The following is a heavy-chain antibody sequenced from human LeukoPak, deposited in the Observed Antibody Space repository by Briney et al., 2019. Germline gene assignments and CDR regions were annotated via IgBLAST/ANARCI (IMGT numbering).Heavy chain of an antibody. J-gene: IGHJ2*01. Sequence: PGGSLRLSCAASGFTFSSYSMNWVRQAPGKGLEWVSYISSGSSTIYYADSVKGRFTISRDNAKNSLYLQMNSLRAEDTAVYCCARGGHLQWELLNWYFDLWGRGTLVTVSS. CDR3: ARGGHLQWELLNWYFDL. CDR1: GFTFSSYS. V-gene: IGHV3-48*01. CDR2: ISSGSSTI. D-gene: IGHD1-26*01.